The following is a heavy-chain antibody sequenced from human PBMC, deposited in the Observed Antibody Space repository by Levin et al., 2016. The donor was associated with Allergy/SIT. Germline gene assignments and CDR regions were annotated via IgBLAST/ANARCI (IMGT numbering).Heavy chain of an antibody. Sequence: WVRQAPGQGLEWMGLINPSGGSTRYVEKFQDRISMTRDTSTSTVYMELSSLRSDDTSVYYCARGSSGMDYWGQGTLVTVSS. D-gene: IGHD6-13*01. V-gene: IGHV1-46*01. J-gene: IGHJ4*02. CDR2: INPSGGST. CDR3: ARGSSGMDY.